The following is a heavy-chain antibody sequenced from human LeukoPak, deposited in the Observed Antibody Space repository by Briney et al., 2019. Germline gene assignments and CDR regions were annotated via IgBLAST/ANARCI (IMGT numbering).Heavy chain of an antibody. J-gene: IGHJ4*02. D-gene: IGHD3-22*01. CDR2: IYTGGST. V-gene: IGHV3-53*01. CDR3: AKDPASYYYDSSGYYYGG. CDR1: GFTVSSNY. Sequence: GGSLRLSCAASGFTVSSNYMSWVRQAPGKGLEWVSVIYTGGSTYYADSVKGRFTISRDNSKNTLYLQMNSLRAEGTAVYYCAKDPASYYYDSSGYYYGGWGQGTLVTVSS.